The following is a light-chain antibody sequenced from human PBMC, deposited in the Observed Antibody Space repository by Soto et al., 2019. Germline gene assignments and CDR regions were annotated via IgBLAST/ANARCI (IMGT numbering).Light chain of an antibody. V-gene: IGLV2-14*01. J-gene: IGLJ1*01. CDR2: EVS. CDR3: SSYTSSSTYV. Sequence: QSVLTQPASVSGSPGQSITISCTGTSSDVGGYNYVSWYQQHPGKAPKLMIYEVSNRPSGVSNRFSGSKSGNTASLTISGLQAEAEADYYCSSYTSSSTYVFGTGTKVTVL. CDR1: SSDVGGYNY.